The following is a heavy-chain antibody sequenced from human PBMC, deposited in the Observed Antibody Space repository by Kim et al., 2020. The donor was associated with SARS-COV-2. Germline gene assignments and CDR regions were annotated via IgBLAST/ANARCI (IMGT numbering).Heavy chain of an antibody. Sequence: GGSLRLSCAASGFTFSSYAMHWVRQAPGKGLEWVAVISYDGSNKYYADSVKGRFTISRDNSKNTLYLQMNSLRAEDTAVYYCARDSGYWGQGTLVTVSS. CDR1: GFTFSSYA. CDR2: ISYDGSNK. V-gene: IGHV3-30-3*01. J-gene: IGHJ4*02. CDR3: ARDSGY.